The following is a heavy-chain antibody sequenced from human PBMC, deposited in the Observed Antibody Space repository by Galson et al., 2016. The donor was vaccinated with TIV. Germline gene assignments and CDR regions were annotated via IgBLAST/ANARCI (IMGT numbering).Heavy chain of an antibody. Sequence: SLRLSCASSGFSFTNYAIHWVRQPPGKGLEWVSGIDWNGENIGFADTVKGRVTISRDNAKSSVYLQMNSLRHDDTALYFCTRGGMQRWTSVGFDLWGQGTMVTVSS. CDR1: GFSFTNYA. J-gene: IGHJ3*01. V-gene: IGHV3-9*01. CDR3: TRGGMQRWTSVGFDL. CDR2: IDWNGENI. D-gene: IGHD3-16*01.